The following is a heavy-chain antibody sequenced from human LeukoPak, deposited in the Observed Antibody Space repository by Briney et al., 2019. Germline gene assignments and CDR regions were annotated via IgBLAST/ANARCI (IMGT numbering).Heavy chain of an antibody. V-gene: IGHV3-23*01. CDR3: AKGGESYSSSWYWFDP. CDR2: ISGSGGST. J-gene: IGHJ5*02. D-gene: IGHD6-13*01. Sequence: GGSLRLSCAAPGFTFSSYAMSWVRQAPGKGLEWVSAISGSGGSTYYADSVKGRFTISRDNSKNTLYLQMNSLRAEDTAVYYCAKGGESYSSSWYWFDPWGQGTLVTVSS. CDR1: GFTFSSYA.